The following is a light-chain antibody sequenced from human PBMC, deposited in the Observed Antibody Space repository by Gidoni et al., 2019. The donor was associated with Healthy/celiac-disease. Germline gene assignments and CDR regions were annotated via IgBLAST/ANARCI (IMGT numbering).Light chain of an antibody. CDR2: DAS. CDR1: QDISNY. V-gene: IGKV1-33*01. J-gene: IGKJ2*01. Sequence: DIQMTQSPSSLSASVGDRVIITPQASQDISNYLNWYQQKPGKAPKLLIYDASNLETGVPSRFSGSGSGTDFTFTISSLQPEEIATYYCQQYDNLPPYTFXQXTKLEIK. CDR3: QQYDNLPPYT.